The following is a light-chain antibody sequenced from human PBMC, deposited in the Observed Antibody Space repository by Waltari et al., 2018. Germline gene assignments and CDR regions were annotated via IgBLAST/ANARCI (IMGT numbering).Light chain of an antibody. CDR1: SNDVGGYNY. J-gene: IGLJ3*02. V-gene: IGLV2-14*01. Sequence: QSALTQPASVSGSPGQSITISCTGTSNDVGGYNYVSWYQQHPGKAPNLMIFDVNDRPSGVSNLFSGSKSGNTASLTISGLQAEDEADYYCNSFTSSSTWVFGGGTKLTVL. CDR3: NSFTSSSTWV. CDR2: DVN.